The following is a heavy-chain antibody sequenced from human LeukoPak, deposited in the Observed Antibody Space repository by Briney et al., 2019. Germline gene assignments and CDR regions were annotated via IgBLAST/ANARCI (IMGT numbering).Heavy chain of an antibody. Sequence: PSETLSLTCTVSGASISSSGYYWGWIRQPPGKGLEWIASIYYSGSTYYNPSLKSRVTISVDTSKNQSSLKLSSVTAADTAVYYRARHPTPSGSYFPKNFDYWGQGALVTVSS. J-gene: IGHJ4*02. CDR3: ARHPTPSGSYFPKNFDY. D-gene: IGHD3-10*01. CDR1: GASISSSGYY. CDR2: IYYSGST. V-gene: IGHV4-39*01.